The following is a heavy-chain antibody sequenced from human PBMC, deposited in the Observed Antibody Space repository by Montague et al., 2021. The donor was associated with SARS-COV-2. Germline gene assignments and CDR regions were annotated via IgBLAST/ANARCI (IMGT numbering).Heavy chain of an antibody. CDR1: GGSITGFS. J-gene: IGHJ4*02. D-gene: IGHD6-6*01. CDR2: VTTSGTT. Sequence: SETLSLTCAVSGGSITGFSWSWVRQPAGKGLEWIGRVTTSGTTXXXPSXRGRVTMSVDTSKNQFPLNLNSVTAADTAIYYCARTPTRPLSLDSWGQGTLVTVSS. CDR3: ARTPTRPLSLDS. V-gene: IGHV4-4*07.